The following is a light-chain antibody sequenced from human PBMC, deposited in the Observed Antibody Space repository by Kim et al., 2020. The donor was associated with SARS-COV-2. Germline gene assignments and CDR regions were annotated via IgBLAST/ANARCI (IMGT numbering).Light chain of an antibody. CDR1: QSVSNY. CDR3: QQRNNWPPT. Sequence: DIVLTQSPATLSLSPGERATLSCRASQSVSNYLLWYQQKPGQPPRLLMYDASNRVTGIPDRFSGIGSGTDFTLTISSLEPEDFAVYYCQQRNNWPPTFGQGTRLEIK. CDR2: DAS. J-gene: IGKJ5*01. V-gene: IGKV3-11*01.